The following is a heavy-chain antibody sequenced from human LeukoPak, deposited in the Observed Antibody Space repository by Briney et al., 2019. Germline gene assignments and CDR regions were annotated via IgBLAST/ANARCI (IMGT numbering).Heavy chain of an antibody. D-gene: IGHD6-13*01. J-gene: IGHJ4*02. CDR1: GFTFSSYA. V-gene: IGHV3-23*01. Sequence: GGSLRLSCAASGFTFSSYAMSCVRQAPGKGLEWVSAISGSGGSTYYADSVKGRFTISRDNSKNTLYLQMNSLRAEDTAVYYCARDISQQLGPGFDYWGQGTLVTVSS. CDR2: ISGSGGST. CDR3: ARDISQQLGPGFDY.